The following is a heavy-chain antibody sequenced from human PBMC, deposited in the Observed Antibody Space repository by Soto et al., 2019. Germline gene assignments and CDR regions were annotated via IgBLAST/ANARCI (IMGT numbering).Heavy chain of an antibody. CDR2: IKQDGSEK. V-gene: IGHV3-7*03. Sequence: GESLKISCAASGFTFSSYWMSWVHQAPGKGLEWVANIKQDGSEKYYVDSVKGRFTISRDNAKNSLYLQMNSLRAEDTAVYYCARDRGAYHFDYWGQGTLVTVSS. CDR1: GFTFSSYW. D-gene: IGHD3-16*01. CDR3: ARDRGAYHFDY. J-gene: IGHJ4*02.